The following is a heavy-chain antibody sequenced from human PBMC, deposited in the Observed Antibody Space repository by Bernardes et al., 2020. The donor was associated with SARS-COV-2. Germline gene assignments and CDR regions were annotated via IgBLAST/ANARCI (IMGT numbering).Heavy chain of an antibody. CDR3: ARGLSSGLVKNGLDI. CDR2: INGDGSTT. CDR1: GITFSNYW. Sequence: GGSLRLACAASGITFSNYWRHWVRQGPGKGPVWVSRINGDGSTTTYADSVKGRFTISRDNAKNTLYLQMNSLRAEDTAVYYCARGLSSGLVKNGLDIWGQGTMVTVSS. V-gene: IGHV3-74*01. J-gene: IGHJ3*02. D-gene: IGHD6-19*01.